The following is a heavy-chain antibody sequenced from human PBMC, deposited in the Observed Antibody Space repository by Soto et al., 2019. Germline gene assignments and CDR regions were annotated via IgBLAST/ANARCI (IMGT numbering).Heavy chain of an antibody. D-gene: IGHD2-15*01. CDR2: ISGGGGFT. CDR3: AEGLELHLWEPADRGSCTSGSCFYGMDV. CDR1: GFTFSSHV. J-gene: IGHJ6*02. V-gene: IGHV3-23*01. Sequence: GGSLRLSCAASGFTFSSHVMSWVRQAPGKGLQWVSGISGGGGFTYYADSVKGRFTIARDNSKNTLFLQMNSLRAEDTGVYYCAEGLELHLWEPADRGSCTSGSCFYGMDVWGQGTTVTVSS.